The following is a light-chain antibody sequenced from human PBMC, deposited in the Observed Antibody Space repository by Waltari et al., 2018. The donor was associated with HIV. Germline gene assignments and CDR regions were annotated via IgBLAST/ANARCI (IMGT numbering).Light chain of an antibody. V-gene: IGKV2-30*01. CDR2: KSS. J-gene: IGKJ1*01. CDR1: QSLVYSDGNTD. Sequence: DVVMTQPPLSLPVTLGQPASISCRSSQSLVYSDGNTDLYWVQPGPGQLPRRLIYKSSRRDSGVPGRFSGMGSGTDFTLKISRVQAEDVGGYYCMQGTHWPPTFGQGTKVEIK. CDR3: MQGTHWPPT.